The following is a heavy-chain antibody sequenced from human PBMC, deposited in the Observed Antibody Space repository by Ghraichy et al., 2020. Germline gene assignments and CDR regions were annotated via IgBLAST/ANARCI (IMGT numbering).Heavy chain of an antibody. CDR2: IYPGDSDT. CDR3: ARRTGSSSGSFEY. Sequence: GGSLRLSCKGSGYSFTSYWIAWVRQMPGKGPEWMGIIYPGDSDTRYSPSFQGQVTISADKSISTAYLQWSSLKASDTAMYYCARRTGSSSGSFEYWGQGTLVTVSS. D-gene: IGHD6-6*01. CDR1: GYSFTSYW. J-gene: IGHJ4*02. V-gene: IGHV5-51*01.